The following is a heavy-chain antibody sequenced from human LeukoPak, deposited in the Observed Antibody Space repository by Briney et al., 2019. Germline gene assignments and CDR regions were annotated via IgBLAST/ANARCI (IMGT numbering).Heavy chain of an antibody. J-gene: IGHJ4*02. CDR3: ARRRSYYEPNFDY. V-gene: IGHV4-59*12. Sequence: PSETLSLTCTVSGGSISCYYWSWIRQPPGKGLEWIGYIYHSGSTYYNPSLKSRVTISVDRSKNQFSLKLSSVTAADTAVYYCARRRSYYEPNFDYWGQGTLVTVSS. CDR2: IYHSGST. D-gene: IGHD1-26*01. CDR1: GGSISCYY.